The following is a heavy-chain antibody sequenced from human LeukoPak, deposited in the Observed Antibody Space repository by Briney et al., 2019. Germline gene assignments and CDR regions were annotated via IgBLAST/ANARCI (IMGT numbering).Heavy chain of an antibody. V-gene: IGHV3-9*03. D-gene: IGHD1-26*01. CDR2: ISWNSGSI. Sequence: PGRSLRLSCAASGFTFDDYAMHWVRQAPGKGLEWVSGISWNSGSIGYADSVKGRFTISRDNAKNSLYLQMNSLRAEDMALYYCARDSRPSGSYYGGDAFDIWGQGTMVTVSS. CDR1: GFTFDDYA. CDR3: ARDSRPSGSYYGGDAFDI. J-gene: IGHJ3*02.